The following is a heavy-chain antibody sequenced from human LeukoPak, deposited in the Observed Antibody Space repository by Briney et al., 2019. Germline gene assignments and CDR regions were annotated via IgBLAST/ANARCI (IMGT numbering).Heavy chain of an antibody. D-gene: IGHD3-22*01. Sequence: PGGSLRLSCAASGFTFSSYGMHWVRQAPGKGLEWVAVISYDGSNKYYADSVKGRFTISRDNSKNTLYLQMNSLRAEDTAVYYCAKSMIVVVMTRHPLDYWGQGTLVTVSS. CDR1: GFTFSSYG. CDR2: ISYDGSNK. V-gene: IGHV3-30*18. J-gene: IGHJ4*02. CDR3: AKSMIVVVMTRHPLDY.